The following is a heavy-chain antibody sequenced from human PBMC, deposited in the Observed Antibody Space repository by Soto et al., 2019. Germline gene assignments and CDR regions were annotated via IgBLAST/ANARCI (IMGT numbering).Heavy chain of an antibody. Sequence: PSETLSLTCAVYGGSFSGYYWSWIRQPPGKGLEWIGEINHSGSTNYNPSLKSRINITVDTSKNQFYLKLSSVTAADTAVYYCARGVMATSDYWGQGTLVTVSS. CDR1: GGSFSGYY. CDR2: INHSGST. D-gene: IGHD5-12*01. J-gene: IGHJ4*02. CDR3: ARGVMATSDY. V-gene: IGHV4-34*01.